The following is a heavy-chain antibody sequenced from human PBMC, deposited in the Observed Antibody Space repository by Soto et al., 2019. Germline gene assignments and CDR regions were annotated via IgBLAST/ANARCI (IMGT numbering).Heavy chain of an antibody. V-gene: IGHV4-39*01. Sequence: QLQLQESGPGLVKPSETLSLTCTVSGGSISSSSYYWGWIRQPPGKGLEWIGSIYYSGSTYYNPSLNSRVTISVDTSKNQFSLKLSSVTAADTAVYYCKGYYYGSGSSLLYYYYMDVWGKGTTVTVSS. CDR1: GGSISSSSYY. CDR3: KGYYYGSGSSLLYYYYMDV. J-gene: IGHJ6*03. D-gene: IGHD3-10*01. CDR2: IYYSGST.